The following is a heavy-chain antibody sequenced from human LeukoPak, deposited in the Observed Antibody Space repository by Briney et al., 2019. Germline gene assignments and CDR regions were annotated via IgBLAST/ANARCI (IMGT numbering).Heavy chain of an antibody. CDR1: GFTFSTYA. CDR3: AREEDTNASYDAFDV. Sequence: GGSLRLSCAASGFTFSTYAMNWVRQAPGKGLEWVSTISDSGVNTYYADSVKGRFTISRDNAKNSLYLQMNSLRAEDTALYYCAREEDTNASYDAFDVWGQGTMVTVSS. V-gene: IGHV3-23*01. CDR2: ISDSGVNT. D-gene: IGHD2-8*01. J-gene: IGHJ3*01.